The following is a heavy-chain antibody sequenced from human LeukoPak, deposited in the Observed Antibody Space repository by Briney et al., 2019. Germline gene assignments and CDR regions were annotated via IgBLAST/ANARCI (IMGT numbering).Heavy chain of an antibody. Sequence: SETLSLTCTVSGGSISISGYYWAWIRQPPGKGLEWIGSIYYSGSTYYNPSLKSRVTISVDTSTNQFSLRLSSVTAADTAVYYCARGEYYYDSSGYLEKIDYWGQGTLVTVSS. CDR3: ARGEYYYDSSGYLEKIDY. CDR2: IYYSGST. J-gene: IGHJ4*02. CDR1: GGSISISGYY. V-gene: IGHV4-39*07. D-gene: IGHD3-22*01.